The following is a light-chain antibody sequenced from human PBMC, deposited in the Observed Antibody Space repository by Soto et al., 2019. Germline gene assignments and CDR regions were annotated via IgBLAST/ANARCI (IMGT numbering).Light chain of an antibody. V-gene: IGKV1-5*03. Sequence: DIHMTQTPSTLSGSVGYRFTITCRASQTISSWLAWYQQKPGKAPKLLIYKASTLKSGVPSRFSGSGSGTEFTLAISSLQPEDSATYYCLQDINYPWTFGQGTKVDIK. CDR2: KAS. CDR1: QTISSW. J-gene: IGKJ1*01. CDR3: LQDINYPWT.